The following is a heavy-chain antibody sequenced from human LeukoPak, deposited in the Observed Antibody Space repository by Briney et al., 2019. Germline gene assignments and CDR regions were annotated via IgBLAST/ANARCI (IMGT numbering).Heavy chain of an antibody. CDR1: GFTFDDYG. J-gene: IGHJ6*03. CDR2: INWNGGST. D-gene: IGHD3-10*01. V-gene: IGHV3-20*04. CDR3: ARSVEAGYMDV. Sequence: PGGSLRLSCAASGFTFDDYGLSWVRQAPGKGLEWVSGINWNGGSTGYADSVKGRFTISRDNAKKSLYLQMNSLSAEDTAVYYCARSVEAGYMDVWGKGTTVTISS.